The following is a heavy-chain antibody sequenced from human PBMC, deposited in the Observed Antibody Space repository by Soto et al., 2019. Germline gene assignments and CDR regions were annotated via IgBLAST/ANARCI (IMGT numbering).Heavy chain of an antibody. D-gene: IGHD2-2*01. CDR1: GFTFSSYA. Sequence: PGGSLRLSCAASGFTFSSYAMHWVRQAPGKGLEWVAVISYDGSNKYYADSVKGRFTISRDNSKNTLYLQMNSLRAEDTAVYYCARDPAXLDCSSTSCWTGYGMDVWGPGTTVTVSS. V-gene: IGHV3-30-3*01. J-gene: IGHJ6*02. CDR3: ARDPAXLDCSSTSCWTGYGMDV. CDR2: ISYDGSNK.